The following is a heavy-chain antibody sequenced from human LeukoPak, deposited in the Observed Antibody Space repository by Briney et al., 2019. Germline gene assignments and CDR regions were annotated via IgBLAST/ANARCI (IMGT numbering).Heavy chain of an antibody. CDR2: ISDSGGTK. D-gene: IGHD3-9*01. Sequence: PGGALRLSCGDSAFTFSSFGMNSVRQGPGRGLESLSYISDSGGTKYYADSVKGRFTICRDSAKNSLYLQMNSLRDEETAVYYCGRIFYYEILTGYATDYWGQGTLVTVSS. V-gene: IGHV3-48*02. CDR3: GRIFYYEILTGYATDY. J-gene: IGHJ4*02. CDR1: AFTFSSFG.